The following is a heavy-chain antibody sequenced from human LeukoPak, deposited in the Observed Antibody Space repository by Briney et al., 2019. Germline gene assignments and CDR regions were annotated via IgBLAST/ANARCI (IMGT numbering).Heavy chain of an antibody. CDR2: INHSGST. Sequence: SETLSLTCAVYGGSFSGYYWSWIRQPPGKGLEWIGEINHSGSTTYNPSLKSRVTISVDTSKNQFSLKLSSVTAADTAVYYCARGRGIAVAGNFDYWGQGTLVTVSS. V-gene: IGHV4-34*01. D-gene: IGHD6-19*01. CDR3: ARGRGIAVAGNFDY. J-gene: IGHJ4*02. CDR1: GGSFSGYY.